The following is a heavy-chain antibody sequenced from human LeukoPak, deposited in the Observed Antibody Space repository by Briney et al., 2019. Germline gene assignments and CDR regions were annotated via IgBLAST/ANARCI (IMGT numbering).Heavy chain of an antibody. CDR2: IKSKTDGGTT. V-gene: IGHV3-15*01. CDR3: ARGTYSGSYYFDY. Sequence: GGSLRLSCAASGFTFSNAWMSWVRQAPGKGLEWVGRIKSKTDGGTTDYAAPVKGRFTISRDNSKNTLYLQMNSLRAEDTAVYYCARGTYSGSYYFDYWGQGTLVTVSS. D-gene: IGHD1-26*01. J-gene: IGHJ4*02. CDR1: GFTFSNAW.